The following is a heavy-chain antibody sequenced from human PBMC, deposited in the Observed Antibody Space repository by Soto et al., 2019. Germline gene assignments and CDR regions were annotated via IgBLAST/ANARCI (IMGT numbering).Heavy chain of an antibody. Sequence: QVQLVQSGAEVKKPGSSVKVSCKASGRTFSSYTISWVRQATGKGLARMGRISPILGIANYARKFQGRVTITADKATSRVYMELSSLRSEDTAVYYCARATVGFGESAPSAYGIWVQGTMVTVSS. J-gene: IGHJ3*02. CDR2: ISPILGIA. CDR3: ARATVGFGESAPSAYGI. D-gene: IGHD3-10*01. CDR1: GRTFSSYT. V-gene: IGHV1-69*02.